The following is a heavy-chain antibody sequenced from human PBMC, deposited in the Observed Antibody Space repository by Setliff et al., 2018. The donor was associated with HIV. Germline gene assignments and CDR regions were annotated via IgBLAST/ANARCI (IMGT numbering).Heavy chain of an antibody. CDR3: ARVSTDYVWGSFLSSGPYYFDF. Sequence: SETLSLICTVSGGSISSSGPGYYWGWVRQAPGGGLEWIGSVYYSGSTYYNPSLKCRVTISLDTSKNQLSLRLTSMTAADTAVYYCARVSTDYVWGSFLSSGPYYFDFWGQGALVTVSS. J-gene: IGHJ4*02. CDR1: GGSISSSGPGYY. D-gene: IGHD3-16*01. V-gene: IGHV4-39*02. CDR2: VYYSGST.